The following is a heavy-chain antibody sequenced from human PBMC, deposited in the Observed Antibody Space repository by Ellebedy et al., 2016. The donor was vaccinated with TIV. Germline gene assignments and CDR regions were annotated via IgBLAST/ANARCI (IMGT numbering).Heavy chain of an antibody. Sequence: GESLKISCAASGFTFSSYSMNWVRHAPGKGLDLVSCFSSSGTYIYHADSLKGRFTISRDSAKNSLYLEMNSLRAEDTAVYYCARGSGDLPFDYWGQGTLVTVSS. V-gene: IGHV3-21*01. CDR1: GFTFSSYS. CDR3: ARGSGDLPFDY. J-gene: IGHJ4*02. D-gene: IGHD4-17*01. CDR2: FSSSGTYI.